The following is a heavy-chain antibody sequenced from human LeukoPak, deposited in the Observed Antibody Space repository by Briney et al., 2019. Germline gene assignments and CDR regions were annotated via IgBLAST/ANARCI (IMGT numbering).Heavy chain of an antibody. CDR2: IKSKTDGGTT. J-gene: IGHJ4*02. CDR3: TTGKVTMIVVATFDY. CDR1: GFTFSNAW. D-gene: IGHD3-22*01. V-gene: IGHV3-15*01. Sequence: GGSLRLSCAASGFTFSNAWTSWVRQAPGKGLEWVGRIKSKTDGGTTDYAAPVKGRFTISRDDSKNTLYLQMNSLKTEDTAVYYCTTGKVTMIVVATFDYWGQGTLVTVSS.